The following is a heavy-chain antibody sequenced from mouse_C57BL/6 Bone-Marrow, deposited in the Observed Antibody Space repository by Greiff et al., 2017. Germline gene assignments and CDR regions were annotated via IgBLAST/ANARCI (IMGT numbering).Heavy chain of an antibody. CDR2: FHPYNDDT. J-gene: IGHJ2*01. CDR3: ARSSTFFYYFDY. Sequence: QVQLQQSGAELVKPGASVKMSCKASGYTFTTYPLEWMKQNHGKSLLWIGNFHPYNDDTKYNEKFKGKATLTVEKSSNTVYLELSRLTSDDSAVYYCARSSTFFYYFDYWGQGTTLTVSS. D-gene: IGHD5-1*01. CDR1: GYTFTTYP. V-gene: IGHV1-47*01.